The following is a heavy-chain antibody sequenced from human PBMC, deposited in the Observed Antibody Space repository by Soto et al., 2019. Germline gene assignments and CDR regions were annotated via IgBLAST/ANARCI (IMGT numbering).Heavy chain of an antibody. CDR2: IYPGDSDT. D-gene: IGHD5-12*01. J-gene: IGHJ6*02. Sequence: PGESLKISCKGSGYSFTSYWIGWVRQMPGKGLECMGIIYPGDSDTRYSPSFQGQVTISADKSISTAYLQWSSLRSDDTAVYYCAREGVAPYYYYGMDVWGQGTPVTVSS. V-gene: IGHV5-51*01. CDR1: GYSFTSYW. CDR3: AREGVAPYYYYGMDV.